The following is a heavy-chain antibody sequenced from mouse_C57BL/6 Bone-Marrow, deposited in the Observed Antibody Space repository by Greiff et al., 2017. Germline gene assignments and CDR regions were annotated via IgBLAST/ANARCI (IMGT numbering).Heavy chain of an antibody. CDR3: ARSGDYYSNYLAWFAY. V-gene: IGHV1-72*01. CDR1: GYTFTSYW. D-gene: IGHD2-5*01. J-gene: IGHJ3*01. CDR2: IDPNSGGT. Sequence: VQLQQPGAELVKPGASVKLSCKASGYTFTSYWMHWVKQRPGRGLEWIGRIDPNSGGTKYNEKFKSKATLTVDKPSSTAYMQLSSLTSEDAAVYYCARSGDYYSNYLAWFAYWGQVTLVTVSA.